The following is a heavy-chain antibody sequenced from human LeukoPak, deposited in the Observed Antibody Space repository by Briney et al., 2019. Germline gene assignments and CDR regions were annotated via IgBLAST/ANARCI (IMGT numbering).Heavy chain of an antibody. D-gene: IGHD2-21*02. J-gene: IGHJ4*02. CDR1: GFSVSNYY. V-gene: IGHV3-66*01. Sequence: PGGSLRPSCAASGFSVSNYYMSWVRQPPGKGLEWVSVMYTGGGRYYGDSVKGRFTISRDNSKNTVFLQMNSLRVEDTALYYCTRGQSYCGADCYSDSGQGTLVTVSS. CDR3: TRGQSYCGADCYSD. CDR2: MYTGGGR.